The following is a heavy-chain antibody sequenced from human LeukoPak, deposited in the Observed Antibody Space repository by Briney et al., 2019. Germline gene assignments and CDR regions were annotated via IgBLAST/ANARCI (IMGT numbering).Heavy chain of an antibody. V-gene: IGHV4-34*01. CDR1: GGSFSGYY. Sequence: PSETLSLTCAVYGGSFSGYYWGWIRQPPGKGLQWIGEISHSGSTNYNPSLKSRVTISVDTSKNQFSLKLSSVTAADTAVYYCATSGGPINWFDPWGQGTLVTVSS. CDR2: ISHSGST. D-gene: IGHD2-15*01. CDR3: ATSGGPINWFDP. J-gene: IGHJ5*02.